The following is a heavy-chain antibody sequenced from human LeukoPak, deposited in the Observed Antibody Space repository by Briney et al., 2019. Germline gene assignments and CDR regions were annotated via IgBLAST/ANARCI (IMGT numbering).Heavy chain of an antibody. CDR1: GGTFTGYP. CDR3: ASTIFGVVRRNYYYYYMDV. J-gene: IGHJ6*03. D-gene: IGHD3-3*01. V-gene: IGHV1-69*13. Sequence: ASVKVSCKTSGGTFTGYPISWVRQAPGQGLEWMGGIIPVFGQTKYAQRFQGRVTMTADESTNTAYMELSSLRSEDTAVYYCASTIFGVVRRNYYYYYMDVWGKGTTVTVSS. CDR2: IIPVFGQT.